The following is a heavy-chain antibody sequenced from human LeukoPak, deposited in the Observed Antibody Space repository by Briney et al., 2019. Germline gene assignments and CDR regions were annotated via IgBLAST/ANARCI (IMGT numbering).Heavy chain of an antibody. V-gene: IGHV3-64*01. Sequence: QPGGSLRLSCAASGFTFSSYAMSWVRQAPGKGLEYVSAITSSGDTTYYASSVRGRFTISRDNSKNTLYLQMGSLRAEDMAVYYCTARDGSGYWGQGTLVIVSS. CDR1: GFTFSSYA. CDR2: ITSSGDTT. CDR3: ARDGSGY. J-gene: IGHJ4*02.